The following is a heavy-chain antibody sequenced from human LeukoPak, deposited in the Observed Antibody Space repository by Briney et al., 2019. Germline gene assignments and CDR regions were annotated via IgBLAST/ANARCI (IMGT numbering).Heavy chain of an antibody. Sequence: SETLSLTCTVSGGSLSSYYWSWIRQPPGKGLEWIGYIYYSGSTNYNPSLKSRVTISIETSKNQFSLKLSSVTAADTAVYYCAREGTSDYGDYVDQNWFDPWGQGTLVTVSS. J-gene: IGHJ5*02. V-gene: IGHV4-59*01. CDR3: AREGTSDYGDYVDQNWFDP. CDR2: IYYSGST. D-gene: IGHD4-17*01. CDR1: GGSLSSYY.